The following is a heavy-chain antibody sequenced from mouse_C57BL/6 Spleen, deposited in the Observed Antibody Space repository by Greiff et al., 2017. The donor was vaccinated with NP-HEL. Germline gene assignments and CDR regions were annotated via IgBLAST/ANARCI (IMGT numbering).Heavy chain of an antibody. D-gene: IGHD2-10*01. CDR3: ARGPYYGNYPYYFDY. CDR1: GFNIKDYY. V-gene: IGHV14-2*01. CDR2: IDPEDGET. Sequence: EVHLVESGAELVKPGASVKLSCTASGFNIKDYYMHWVKQRTEQGLEWIGRIDPEDGETKYAPKFQGKATITADTSSNTAYLQLSSLTSEDTAVYYCARGPYYGNYPYYFDYWGQGTTLTVSS. J-gene: IGHJ2*01.